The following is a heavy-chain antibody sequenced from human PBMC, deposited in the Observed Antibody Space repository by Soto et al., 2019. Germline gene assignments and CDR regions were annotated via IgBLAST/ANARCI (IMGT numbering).Heavy chain of an antibody. D-gene: IGHD2-2*01. Sequence: ETLSLTCTVSGGSISSGDYYWSWIRQPPGKGPEWIGSIYSSGSTYYNPSLNSRVAVSVDTSKNQFSLKVTSVTAADTAVYYCARLYGYCIRNSCHGHYAMDVWGQGTTVTVSS. V-gene: IGHV4-39*01. CDR2: IYSSGST. J-gene: IGHJ6*02. CDR1: GGSISSGDYY. CDR3: ARLYGYCIRNSCHGHYAMDV.